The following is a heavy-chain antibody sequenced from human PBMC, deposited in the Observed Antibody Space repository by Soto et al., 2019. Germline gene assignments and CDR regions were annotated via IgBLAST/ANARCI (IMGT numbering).Heavy chain of an antibody. V-gene: IGHV4-34*01. J-gene: IGHJ4*02. CDR3: ARQIYDSSGYYYAY. CDR2: IYSLGNT. CDR1: GGSFSGYY. D-gene: IGHD3-22*01. Sequence: SETLSLTCAVYGGSFSGYYWRWIRQHPGQGLEWLGTIYSLGNTYYNPSLKSPVTISVDKSKSQLFLKLSSVTAPDTAVYYCARQIYDSSGYYYAYWGQGTLVTVSS.